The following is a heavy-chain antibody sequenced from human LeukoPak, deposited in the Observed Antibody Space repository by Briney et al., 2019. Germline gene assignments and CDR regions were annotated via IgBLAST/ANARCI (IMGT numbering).Heavy chain of an antibody. CDR3: ARGPGWGTLVRGVIIDY. CDR1: GFTFSSYS. V-gene: IGHV3-21*01. J-gene: IGHJ4*02. Sequence: GGSLRLSCAASGFTFSSYSMNWVRQAPGKGLEWVSSISSTSSYIYYADSVKGRFTISRDNAKNSLYLQMNSLRAEDTAVYYCARGPGWGTLVRGVIIDYWGQGTLVTVSS. CDR2: ISSTSSYI. D-gene: IGHD3-10*01.